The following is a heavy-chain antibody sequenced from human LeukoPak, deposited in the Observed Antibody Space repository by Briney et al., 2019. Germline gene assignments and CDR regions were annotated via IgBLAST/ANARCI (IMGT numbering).Heavy chain of an antibody. CDR3: ATEGGYSSSWYAFHYGMDV. J-gene: IGHJ6*02. Sequence: SETLSLTCTVSGGSISSYYWSWIRQPPGKGLEWIGYIYYSGSTNYNPSLKSRVTISVDTSKNQFSLKLSSVTAADTAVYYCATEGGYSSSWYAFHYGMDVWGQGTTVTVS. CDR2: IYYSGST. V-gene: IGHV4-59*01. CDR1: GGSISSYY. D-gene: IGHD6-13*01.